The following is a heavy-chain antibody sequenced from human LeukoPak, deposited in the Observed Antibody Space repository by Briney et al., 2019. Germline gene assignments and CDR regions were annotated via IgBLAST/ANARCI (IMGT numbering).Heavy chain of an antibody. CDR1: GGSISSYY. Sequence: SETLSLTCTVSGGSISSYYWSWIRQPAGKGLEGIGRIYTSGSTNYNPSLTNRVTISVATSKNQFSLNLGSVTAADTAVYYCARHPTALVSYGFDPWGQGTLVTGSS. D-gene: IGHD5-18*01. J-gene: IGHJ5*02. V-gene: IGHV4-4*07. CDR2: IYTSGST. CDR3: ARHPTALVSYGFDP.